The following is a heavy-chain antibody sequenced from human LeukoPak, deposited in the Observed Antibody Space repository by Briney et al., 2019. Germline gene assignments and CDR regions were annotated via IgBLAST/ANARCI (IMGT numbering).Heavy chain of an antibody. D-gene: IGHD6-13*01. CDR1: GDSVSRSSYY. V-gene: IGHV4-61*01. CDR3: ARGCSAGTPHNWFDP. J-gene: IGHJ5*02. CDR2: IYYIGST. Sequence: SETLSLTCTVSGDSVSRSSYYWTWIRQPPGKGLEWIVSIYYIGSTNYNPSLKSRLTISVDTSKNQFSLKLSSVTAADTAVYYCARGCSAGTPHNWFDPWGQGTLVTVSS.